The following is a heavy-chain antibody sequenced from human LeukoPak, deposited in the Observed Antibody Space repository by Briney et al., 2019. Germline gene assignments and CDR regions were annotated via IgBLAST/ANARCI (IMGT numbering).Heavy chain of an antibody. D-gene: IGHD2-2*01. J-gene: IGHJ4*02. Sequence: KSSETLSLTCAVYGGSFSGHSWSWIRQPPGKGLEWIGEINHDGSSNYNPSVKSRVTVSIDTSKNQFSLNLTSMTAADTAVYYCARVHGYQLLIYDYWGQGTLVTVSS. V-gene: IGHV4-34*01. CDR3: ARVHGYQLLIYDY. CDR1: GGSFSGHS. CDR2: INHDGSS.